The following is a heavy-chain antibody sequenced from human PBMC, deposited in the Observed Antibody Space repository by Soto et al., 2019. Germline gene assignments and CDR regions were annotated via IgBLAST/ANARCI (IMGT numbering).Heavy chain of an antibody. CDR1: GFTFDDYA. D-gene: IGHD6-13*01. J-gene: IGHJ5*02. CDR3: AKGGSNCRSRYWDNWFEP. Sequence: PGGSLRLSCAASGFTFDDYAMHWVRQAPGKGLEWVSGISWNSGSIGYADSVKGRFTISRDNAKNSLYLQMNSLRAEDTALYYFAKGGSNCRSRYWDNWFEPWGQGTLVTVCS. V-gene: IGHV3-9*01. CDR2: ISWNSGSI.